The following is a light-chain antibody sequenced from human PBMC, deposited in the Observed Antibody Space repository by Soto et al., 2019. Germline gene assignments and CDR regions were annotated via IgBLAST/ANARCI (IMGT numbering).Light chain of an antibody. Sequence: DIQMTQSPPTVSAFVGDRVTFSCRASQNIGYWLAWYQQKPGQAPVLLIEKTSSLQSGVASRFYGSGSGTDFTLTITSLQTDDVGTYYCQQYSRCWTFGPGTKVDIK. CDR3: QQYSRCWT. CDR1: QNIGYW. CDR2: KTS. J-gene: IGKJ1*01. V-gene: IGKV1-5*03.